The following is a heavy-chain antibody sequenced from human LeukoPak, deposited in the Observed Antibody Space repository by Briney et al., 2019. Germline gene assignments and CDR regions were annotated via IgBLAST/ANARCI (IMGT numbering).Heavy chain of an antibody. CDR3: ARQEYCSGGSCYTWFDP. CDR1: GYSITNYW. J-gene: IGHJ5*02. Sequence: GESLKISCKGSGYSITNYWIAWVRQMPGKGLEWMGIIYPADSDIRYSPSFQGQVTISADKSISTAYLQWSSLKASDTAMYYCARQEYCSGGSCYTWFDPWGQGTLATVSS. CDR2: IYPADSDI. D-gene: IGHD2-15*01. V-gene: IGHV5-51*01.